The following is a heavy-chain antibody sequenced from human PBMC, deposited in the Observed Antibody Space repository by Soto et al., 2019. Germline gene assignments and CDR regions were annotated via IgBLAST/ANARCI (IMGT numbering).Heavy chain of an antibody. D-gene: IGHD6-6*01. Sequence: LGESLKISCKGSGYSFTSYWIAWVRQMPGKGLEWMGIIYPGDSDTRYSPSFQGQVTVSADKSVSTAYLQWSSLKASDTAMYYCARHYSTSLGTFAVFDSWGQGTLVTVSS. CDR3: ARHYSTSLGTFAVFDS. V-gene: IGHV5-51*01. CDR1: GYSFTSYW. CDR2: IYPGDSDT. J-gene: IGHJ4*02.